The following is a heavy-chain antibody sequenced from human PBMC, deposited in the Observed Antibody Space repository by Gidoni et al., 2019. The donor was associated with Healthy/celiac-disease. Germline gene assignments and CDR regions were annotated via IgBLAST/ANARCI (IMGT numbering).Heavy chain of an antibody. J-gene: IGHJ4*02. CDR1: GFPFSSYA. CDR2: ISGSGGNT. D-gene: IGHD6-6*01. Sequence: EVQLLESGGGLVQPGGSLRLSCAASGFPFSSYAMSWVRQAPGKGLEWVSAISGSGGNTYYADSVKGRFTISRDNSKNTLYLQMNSLRAEETAVYYCAKAESIAARPVGAIGGYFDYWGQGTLVTVSS. CDR3: AKAESIAARPVGAIGGYFDY. V-gene: IGHV3-23*01.